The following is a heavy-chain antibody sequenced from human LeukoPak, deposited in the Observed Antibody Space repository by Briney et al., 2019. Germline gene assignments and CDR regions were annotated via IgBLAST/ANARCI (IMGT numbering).Heavy chain of an antibody. V-gene: IGHV1-46*01. Sequence: ASVKVSCKASGGTFSSCAISWVRQAPGQGLEWMGRINPSGGSTNYAQKFQGRVTVTRDTSTSTVYMELSSLRSEDTAVYYCARGSINYNSGGYYDNPPLDYWGQGTLVTVSS. D-gene: IGHD3-22*01. CDR3: ARGSINYNSGGYYDNPPLDY. CDR2: INPSGGST. J-gene: IGHJ4*02. CDR1: GGTFSSCA.